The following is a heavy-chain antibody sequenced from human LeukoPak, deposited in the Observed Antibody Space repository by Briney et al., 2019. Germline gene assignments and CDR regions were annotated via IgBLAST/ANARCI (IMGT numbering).Heavy chain of an antibody. D-gene: IGHD3-10*01. J-gene: IGHJ4*02. CDR2: INHSGST. CDR1: GGSFSGYY. Sequence: PTETLSLTCAVYGGSFSGYYWSWIRQPPGKGLEWIGEINHSGSTNYNPSLKSRVTISVDTSKNQFSLKLSSVTAADTAVYYCARDFLMVRGVIRDYWGQGTPVTVSS. CDR3: ARDFLMVRGVIRDY. V-gene: IGHV4-34*01.